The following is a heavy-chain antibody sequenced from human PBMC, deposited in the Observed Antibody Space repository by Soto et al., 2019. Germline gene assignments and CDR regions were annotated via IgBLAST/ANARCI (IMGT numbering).Heavy chain of an antibody. D-gene: IGHD2-21*02. Sequence: AETLSLTFTVTGDSISSRSYSWCWIRQPPGKGLEWICSIYYSGSTYNNPSLKSRVSMSIDTSKDQFSLKLKSVTAADMALYFCARQWTSVVTQASFDVWGPGSLVTVSS. V-gene: IGHV4-39*01. J-gene: IGHJ4*02. CDR2: IYYSGST. CDR3: ARQWTSVVTQASFDV. CDR1: GDSISSRSYS.